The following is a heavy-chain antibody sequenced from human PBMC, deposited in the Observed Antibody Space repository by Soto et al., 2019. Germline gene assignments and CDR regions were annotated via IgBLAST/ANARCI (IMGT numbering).Heavy chain of an antibody. J-gene: IGHJ4*02. CDR3: SNGGRQWLVTSDFNY. CDR2: VSHDGRKT. D-gene: IGHD6-19*01. Sequence: VQLVESGGGVVQPGRSLRLACAASGFTFSDYAMHWVRQAPRKGLEWVAVVSHDGRKTHYADSVKGRFTISRDISENTVSQEMTSLRAEDTAVYYCSNGGRQWLVTSDFNYWAQGARVTVSS. V-gene: IGHV3-30*18. CDR1: GFTFSDYA.